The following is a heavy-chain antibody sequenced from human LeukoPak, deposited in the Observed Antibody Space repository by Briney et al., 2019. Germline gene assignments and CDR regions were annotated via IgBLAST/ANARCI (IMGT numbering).Heavy chain of an antibody. CDR2: IYSGGST. J-gene: IGHJ6*02. CDR3: ARDRVTRGYSYGIPLYGMDV. D-gene: IGHD5-18*01. V-gene: IGHV3-53*01. Sequence: PGGSLRLSCAASGFTVSSSYMSWVRQAPGKRLEWVSVIYSGGSTYYADSVKGRFTISRDNSKNTLYLQMNSLRAEDTAVYYCARDRVTRGYSYGIPLYGMDVWGQGTTVTVSS. CDR1: GFTVSSSY.